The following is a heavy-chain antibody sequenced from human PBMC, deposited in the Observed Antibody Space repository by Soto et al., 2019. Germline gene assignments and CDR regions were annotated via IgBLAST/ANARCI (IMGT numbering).Heavy chain of an antibody. Sequence: EVQLLESGGGLVQPGGSLRLSCAASGFTFSSYAMSWVRQAPGKGLEWVSAISGSGGSTYYADSVKGRFTISRDNSKNTLYLKMNSLRAEDTAVYYCAKEILWFGELLSYGMDVWGQGTTVTVSS. D-gene: IGHD3-10*01. CDR1: GFTFSSYA. CDR2: ISGSGGST. J-gene: IGHJ6*02. V-gene: IGHV3-23*01. CDR3: AKEILWFGELLSYGMDV.